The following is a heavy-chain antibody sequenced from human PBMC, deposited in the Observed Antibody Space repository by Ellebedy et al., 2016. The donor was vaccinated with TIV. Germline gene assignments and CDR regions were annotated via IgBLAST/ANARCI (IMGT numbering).Heavy chain of an antibody. V-gene: IGHV1-18*04. CDR3: ARTLTAAAFDI. CDR1: GYTFTNYG. D-gene: IGHD6-25*01. Sequence: AASVKVSCKASGYTFTNYGINWVRQAPGQGLEWMGWISAHNGNTNYAQKLQGRVTMTTDTSTSTAYMELRSLRSDDTAVYYCARTLTAAAFDIWGQGTMVTVSS. J-gene: IGHJ3*02. CDR2: ISAHNGNT.